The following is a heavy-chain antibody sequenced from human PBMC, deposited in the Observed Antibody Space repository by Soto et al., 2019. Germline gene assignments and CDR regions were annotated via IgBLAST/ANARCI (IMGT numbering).Heavy chain of an antibody. CDR2: INAGNGNT. CDR1: GYTFTSYA. Sequence: ASVKVSCKASGYTFTSYAMHWVRQAPGQRLEWMGWINAGNGNTKYSQKFQGQVTISADKSISTAYLQWSSLKASDTAMYYCARKPLDSSGWYEYWGQGTLVTVSS. J-gene: IGHJ4*02. CDR3: ARKPLDSSGWYEY. V-gene: IGHV1-3*01. D-gene: IGHD6-19*01.